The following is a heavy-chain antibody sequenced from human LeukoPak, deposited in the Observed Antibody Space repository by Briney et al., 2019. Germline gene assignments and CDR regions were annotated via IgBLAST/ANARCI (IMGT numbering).Heavy chain of an antibody. CDR2: ISYDGSNK. J-gene: IGHJ4*02. CDR1: GFTFSSYA. V-gene: IGHV3-30*04. Sequence: PGGSLRLSCAASGFTFSSYAMHWVRQAPGKGLEWVAVISYDGSNKYYADSVKGRFTISRDNSKNTLYLQMNSLRAEDTAVYYCAWNTAMSYWGQGTLVTVSS. CDR3: AWNTAMSY. D-gene: IGHD5-18*01.